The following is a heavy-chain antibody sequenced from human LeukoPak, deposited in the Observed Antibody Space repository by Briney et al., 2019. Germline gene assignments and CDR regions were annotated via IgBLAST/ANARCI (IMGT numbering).Heavy chain of an antibody. CDR2: ISFDGTTK. CDR1: GFTFVSYS. V-gene: IGHV3-30*03. Sequence: GGSLRLSCAASGFTFVSYSMNWVRQAPGKGLEWLAVISFDGTTKYYADSVKGRFTISRDNSKNTVFLQMNSLRFEDTALYFCARRWDSSGPIDYWGQGTLVSVSS. D-gene: IGHD3-22*01. J-gene: IGHJ4*01. CDR3: ARRWDSSGPIDY.